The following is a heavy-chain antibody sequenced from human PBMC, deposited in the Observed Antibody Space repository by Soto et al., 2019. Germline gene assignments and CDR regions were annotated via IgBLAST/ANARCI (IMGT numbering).Heavy chain of an antibody. D-gene: IGHD6-13*01. CDR1: GFTFSSYG. CDR3: AKSLGYLDC. Sequence: GGSLRRSCAASGFTFSSYGMHWVRQAPGKVLEWVAVISYDGSNKYYADSVKRRFTISRDNSKNTLYLQMNSLRAEDTAVYYCAKSLGYLDCWRQGTLVTVAS. J-gene: IGHJ4*02. V-gene: IGHV3-30*18. CDR2: ISYDGSNK.